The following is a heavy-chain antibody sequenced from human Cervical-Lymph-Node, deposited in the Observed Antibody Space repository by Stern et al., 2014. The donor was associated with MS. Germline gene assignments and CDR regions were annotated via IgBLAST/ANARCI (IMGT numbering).Heavy chain of an antibody. CDR1: GGTFSSSYA. Sequence: QLVQSGAEVKKPGSSVNVSFKASGGTFSSSYAVSWVRQAPGQGLEWMGRIIPMIGLANYAQKFQTRLTITADKSSSTVYMRLSSLTSEDTALYYCARGIVTNRPAATLHNLFDPWGQGTLVTVSS. D-gene: IGHD2-15*01. V-gene: IGHV1-69*09. CDR3: ARGIVTNRPAATLHNLFDP. CDR2: IIPMIGLA. J-gene: IGHJ5*02.